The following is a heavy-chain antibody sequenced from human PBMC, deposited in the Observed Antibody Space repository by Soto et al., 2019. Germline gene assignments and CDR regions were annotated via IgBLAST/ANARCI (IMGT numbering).Heavy chain of an antibody. CDR2: IIPIFGTA. CDR1: GGTFSIYA. Sequence: VKVSCKASGGTFSIYAISWVRQAPGQGLEWMGGIIPIFGTANYAQKFQGRVTITADESTSTAYMELSSLRSEDTAVYYCAGNSGYDLLPDYWGQGTLVTVSS. CDR3: AGNSGYDLLPDY. V-gene: IGHV1-69*13. D-gene: IGHD5-12*01. J-gene: IGHJ4*02.